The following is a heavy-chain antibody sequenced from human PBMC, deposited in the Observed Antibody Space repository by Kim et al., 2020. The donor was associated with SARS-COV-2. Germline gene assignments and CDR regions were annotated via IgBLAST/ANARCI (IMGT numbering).Heavy chain of an antibody. V-gene: IGHV3-33*05. CDR2: ISYDGSNK. J-gene: IGHJ6*02. CDR1: GFTLSSYA. CDR3: ARDPGGITMVRGIIITNYYYYGMDV. Sequence: GGSLRLSCAASGFTLSSYAMHWVRQAPGKGLEWVAVISYDGSNKYYADSVKGRFTISRDKSKNTLYLQMNSLRAEDTAVYYCARDPGGITMVRGIIITNYYYYGMDVWGQGTTVTVSS. D-gene: IGHD3-10*01.